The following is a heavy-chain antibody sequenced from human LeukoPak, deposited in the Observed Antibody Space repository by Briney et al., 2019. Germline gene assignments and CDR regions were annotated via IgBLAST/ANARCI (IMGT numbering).Heavy chain of an antibody. CDR2: INHSGYT. V-gene: IGHV4-34*01. CDR1: GVPFSNYY. J-gene: IGHJ4*02. D-gene: IGHD6-19*01. CDR3: TRAVAGHPD. Sequence: PPETLSLTCAVSGVPFSNYYWSWVRQSPRQGLEWMGEINHSGYTNYNPSLKGRVTMSIDTSKNQFSLKLTSVTAADTGVYYCTRAVAGHPDWGQGTLVTVSS.